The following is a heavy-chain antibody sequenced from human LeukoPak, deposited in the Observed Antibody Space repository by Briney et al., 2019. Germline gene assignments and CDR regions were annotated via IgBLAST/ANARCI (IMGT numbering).Heavy chain of an antibody. CDR2: VYYSGSA. Sequence: SQTLSLTCTVSGGSISSGSYYWSWIRQSPGQGLEWIGNVYYSGSAYYNPSLKSRVTMSVDTSKNQFSLKLSSVTAADTAVYYCARKPIINNAWYYFDCWGQGILVAVSS. D-gene: IGHD1/OR15-1a*01. CDR3: ARKPIINNAWYYFDC. CDR1: GGSISSGSYY. J-gene: IGHJ4*02. V-gene: IGHV4-39*07.